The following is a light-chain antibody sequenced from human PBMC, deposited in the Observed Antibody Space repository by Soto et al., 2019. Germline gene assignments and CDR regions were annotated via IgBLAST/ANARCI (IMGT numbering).Light chain of an antibody. CDR2: AAS. CDR1: QSITGY. V-gene: IGKV1-39*01. J-gene: IGKJ1*01. Sequence: DIQMTQSPSSLSASVGDRVTITCRASQSITGYLNWYQQKPGKVPKLLIYAASTLQSGVPSRFSGSGSGTDFTLTLSSLQAEDSATYYCQQSYSTPQTFGQGTKVDIK. CDR3: QQSYSTPQT.